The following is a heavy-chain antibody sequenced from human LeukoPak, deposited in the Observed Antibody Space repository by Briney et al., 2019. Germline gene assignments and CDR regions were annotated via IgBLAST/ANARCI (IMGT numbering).Heavy chain of an antibody. CDR3: AIPTGREVPGPDY. V-gene: IGHV3-23*01. CDR2: ISGDGGST. Sequence: PGGSLRLSCAASGFSFGSYAMSWVRQAPGKGLEWVSAISGDGGSTYHADSVRGRVTISRDNSKNTLYMQMNSLRAEDTAVYYCAIPTGREVPGPDYWGQGTLATVSS. J-gene: IGHJ4*02. CDR1: GFSFGSYA. D-gene: IGHD6-19*01.